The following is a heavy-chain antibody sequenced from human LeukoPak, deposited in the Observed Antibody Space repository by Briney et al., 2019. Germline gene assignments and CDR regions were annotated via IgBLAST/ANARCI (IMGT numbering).Heavy chain of an antibody. J-gene: IGHJ4*02. D-gene: IGHD3-22*01. CDR3: ARSVYDSGGYYRVLDY. CDR2: IDSDGSTT. V-gene: IGHV3-74*01. CDR1: GFPFSSYS. Sequence: GGSLRLSCAASGFPFSSYSMTWVRQAPGKGLVWVSRIDSDGSTTSYADSVKGRFTISRDNAKNTLFLQMNSLRAEDTAAYYCARSVYDSGGYYRVLDYWGQGTLVTVSS.